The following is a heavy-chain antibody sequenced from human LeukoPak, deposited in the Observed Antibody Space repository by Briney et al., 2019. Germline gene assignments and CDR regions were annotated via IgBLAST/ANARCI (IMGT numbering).Heavy chain of an antibody. CDR3: ARAGTTPFSWFDP. V-gene: IGHV4-59*01. CDR2: IYYSGST. J-gene: IGHJ5*02. Sequence: PSETLSLTCTVSGGSISSYYWSWIRQPPGKGLEWIGYIYYSGSTNYNPSLKSRVTISVDTSKNQFSLKLSSVTAADTAVYYCARAGTTPFSWFDPWGQGTLVTVSS. D-gene: IGHD1-7*01. CDR1: GGSISSYY.